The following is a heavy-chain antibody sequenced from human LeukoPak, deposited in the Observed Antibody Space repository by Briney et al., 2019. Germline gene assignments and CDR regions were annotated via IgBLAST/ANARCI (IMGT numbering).Heavy chain of an antibody. V-gene: IGHV3-23*01. Sequence: GGSLRLSCAASGFTFNTYAMSWVRQAPGKGLEWVSGINYSGGSTYYADSVKGRFIISRDNSKSTLYLQMNSLRAEDTAVYYCAKAWDSSGWGPQYFYHWGQGTLVTVSS. CDR3: AKAWDSSGWGPQYFYH. CDR1: GFTFNTYA. D-gene: IGHD6-19*01. J-gene: IGHJ1*01. CDR2: INYSGGST.